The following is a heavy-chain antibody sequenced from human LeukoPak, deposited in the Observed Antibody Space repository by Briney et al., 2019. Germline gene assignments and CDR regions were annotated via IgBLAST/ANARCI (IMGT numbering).Heavy chain of an antibody. V-gene: IGHV3-23*01. CDR3: ARRSGIAVAGAFDY. D-gene: IGHD6-19*01. Sequence: GGSLRLSCAASGFTFSTFGMSWVRQAPGKGLEWVSGISGSGDSTYYADSVKGRFAISRDNSKNTLYLQMNSLRAEDTAVYYCARRSGIAVAGAFDYWGQGTLVTVSS. CDR1: GFTFSTFG. CDR2: ISGSGDST. J-gene: IGHJ4*02.